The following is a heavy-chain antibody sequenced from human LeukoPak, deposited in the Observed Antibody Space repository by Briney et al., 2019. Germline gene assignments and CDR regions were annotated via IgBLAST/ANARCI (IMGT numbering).Heavy chain of an antibody. D-gene: IGHD1-26*01. Sequence: ASVKVSCKASGYTFTGYYMHWARQAPGQGLEWMGRINPNSGGTNYAQKFQGRVTMTRDTSISTAYMQLSRLRSDDTAVYYCARVRWELRSFDYWGQGTLVTVSS. J-gene: IGHJ4*02. CDR2: INPNSGGT. CDR3: ARVRWELRSFDY. CDR1: GYTFTGYY. V-gene: IGHV1-2*06.